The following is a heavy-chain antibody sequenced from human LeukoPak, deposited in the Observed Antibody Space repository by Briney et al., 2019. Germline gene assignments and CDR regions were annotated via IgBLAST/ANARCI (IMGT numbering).Heavy chain of an antibody. J-gene: IGHJ4*02. CDR2: FDPEDGET. CDR1: GYTLTELS. CDR3: ATDPLDTAMVTLDY. V-gene: IGHV1-24*01. Sequence: ASVKVSCKVSGYTLTELSMHWVRQAPGKGLEWMGGFDPEDGETIYAQKFQGRVTVTEDTSTDTAYMELSSLRSEDTAVYYCATDPLDTAMVTLDYWGQGTLVTVSS. D-gene: IGHD5-18*01.